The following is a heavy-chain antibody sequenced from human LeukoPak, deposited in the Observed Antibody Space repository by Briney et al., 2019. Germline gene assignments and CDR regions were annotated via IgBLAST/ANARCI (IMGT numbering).Heavy chain of an antibody. CDR2: IYFTGTT. D-gene: IGHD3-10*01. CDR3: ARDRGWGAFNA. CDR1: GDSISGGYY. V-gene: IGHV4-61*02. J-gene: IGHJ3*01. Sequence: SETLSLTCTVAGDSISGGYYWDLIRQPAGKGLEWIGRIYFTGTTNYNPSLKSRVTIIVKPSKSQFSLKLTSVTAADTAVYYCARDRGWGAFNAWGQGTRVTVSP.